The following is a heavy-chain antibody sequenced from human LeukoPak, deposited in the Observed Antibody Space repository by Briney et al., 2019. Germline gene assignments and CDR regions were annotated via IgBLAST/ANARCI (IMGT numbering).Heavy chain of an antibody. CDR1: GFTPSNTA. V-gene: IGHV3-23*01. J-gene: IGHJ4*02. D-gene: IGHD4-17*01. Sequence: GSLRLSCAASGFTPSNTATKCVSQAPGGGLEWVSVISGSGYSTYYADSVKGRFTISRDNSKNTLYLQTNSLRAEDTAVYYCAKDYGDYAYYHYWGQGTLATVSS. CDR2: ISGSGYST. CDR3: AKDYGDYAYYHY.